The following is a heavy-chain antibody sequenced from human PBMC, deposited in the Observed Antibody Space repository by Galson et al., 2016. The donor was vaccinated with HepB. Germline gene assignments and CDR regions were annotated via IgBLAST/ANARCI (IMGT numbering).Heavy chain of an antibody. Sequence: SETLSLTCAVSGGSISSHNWWGWVRQPPGRGLEWIGETHHSGGTYYNPSIESRVTVSIDKSKNHFSLQLTSVTAADTAVHYCARSPLAGTYFSGSFDIWGRGTMVTVSS. V-gene: IGHV4-4*02. CDR1: GGSISSHNW. CDR2: THHSGGT. CDR3: ARSPLAGTYFSGSFDI. D-gene: IGHD3-10*01. J-gene: IGHJ3*02.